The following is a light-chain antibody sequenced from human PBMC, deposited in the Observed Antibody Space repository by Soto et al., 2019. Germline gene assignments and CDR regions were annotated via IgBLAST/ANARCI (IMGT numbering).Light chain of an antibody. CDR1: QSVSSSY. CDR3: QQYGSSPPCT. J-gene: IGKJ2*02. Sequence: EIVLTQSPGTLSLSPGEIATLSCRASQSVSSSYLAWYQQKPGQAPRLLIYGASSRATGIPDRFSGSGSGTDFTLTISRLEPEDFAVYYCQQYGSSPPCTFGQGDKLEIK. V-gene: IGKV3-20*01. CDR2: GAS.